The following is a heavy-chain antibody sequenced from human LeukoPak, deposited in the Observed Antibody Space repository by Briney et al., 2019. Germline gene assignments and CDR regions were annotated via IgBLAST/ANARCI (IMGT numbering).Heavy chain of an antibody. D-gene: IGHD3-3*01. J-gene: IGHJ4*02. CDR1: GGSISSGSYY. CDR3: ARANYDFWSGYNLN. Sequence: SQTLSLTCTVSGGSISSGSYYWSWIRQPAGKGLEWIGRIYTSGSTNYNPSLKSRVTISVDTSKNQFSLKLSSVTAADTAVYYCARANYDFWSGYNLNWGQGTLVTVSS. CDR2: IYTSGST. V-gene: IGHV4-61*02.